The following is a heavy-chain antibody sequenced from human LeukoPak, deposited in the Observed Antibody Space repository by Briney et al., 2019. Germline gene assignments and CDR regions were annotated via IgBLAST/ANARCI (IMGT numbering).Heavy chain of an antibody. Sequence: PGRSLRLSCAASGFTFSSYGMHWVRQAPGKGLEWVAVISYDGSNKYYADSVKGRFTISRDNSKNTLYLQMNSLRAEDTAVYYCAKAQYSSGWWEFDYWGQGTLVTVSS. CDR3: AKAQYSSGWWEFDY. CDR2: ISYDGSNK. D-gene: IGHD6-19*01. J-gene: IGHJ4*02. V-gene: IGHV3-30*18. CDR1: GFTFSSYG.